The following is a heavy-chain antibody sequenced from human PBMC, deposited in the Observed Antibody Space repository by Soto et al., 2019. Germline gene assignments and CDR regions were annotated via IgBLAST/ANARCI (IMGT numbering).Heavy chain of an antibody. CDR2: ISGRGSST. Sequence: EVQLLNSGGGLVQPGGSLRRSCAASGFTFSNYDMNWVRQAPGKGLEWVSAISGRGSSTYYADSVKGRFTISRDDSKNTAYLQMNSLRAEDTAVYYCAKGSIVAGAIRYDLDYWGQGTLVTVSS. J-gene: IGHJ4*02. CDR1: GFTFSNYD. V-gene: IGHV3-23*01. CDR3: AKGSIVAGAIRYDLDY. D-gene: IGHD2-2*01.